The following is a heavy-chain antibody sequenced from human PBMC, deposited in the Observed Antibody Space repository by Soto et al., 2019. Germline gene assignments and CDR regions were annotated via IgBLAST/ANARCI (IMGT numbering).Heavy chain of an antibody. D-gene: IGHD2-8*02. CDR2: IYSGGST. V-gene: IGHV3-66*01. J-gene: IGHJ3*01. CDR3: ARDPYGGVPSRHDAFDL. Sequence: EVQLVESGGGLVQPGGTLRLSCAVSGFTVNSNYFNWVRQAPGKGLEWVSVIYSGGSTFYSDSVKGRFIVSRDNSKNTLYLQMNSLSAEDTAVYYCARDPYGGVPSRHDAFDLWGQGTMVTVTS. CDR1: GFTVNSNY.